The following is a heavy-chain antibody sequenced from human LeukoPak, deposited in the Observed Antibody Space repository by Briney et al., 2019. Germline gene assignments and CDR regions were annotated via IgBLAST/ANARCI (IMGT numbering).Heavy chain of an antibody. CDR2: IYTSGST. J-gene: IGHJ4*02. CDR3: ASSRGLTTRRYYFDY. D-gene: IGHD4/OR15-4a*01. CDR1: GGSISSSSYY. Sequence: SETLSLTCTVSGGSISSSSYYWGWIRQPPGKGLEWIGSIYTSGSTNYNPSLKSRVTISVDTSKNQFSLKLSSVTAADTAVYYCASSRGLTTRRYYFDYWGQGTLVTVSS. V-gene: IGHV4-39*07.